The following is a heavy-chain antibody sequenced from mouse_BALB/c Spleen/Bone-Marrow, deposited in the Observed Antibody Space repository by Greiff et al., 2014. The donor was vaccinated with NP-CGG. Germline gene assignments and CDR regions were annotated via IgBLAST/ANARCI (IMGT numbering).Heavy chain of an antibody. J-gene: IGHJ4*01. CDR1: GFNIKDTY. D-gene: IGHD1-1*02. CDR2: IDPANGNT. Sequence: DVKLQESGAELVKPGASVKLSCTASGFNIKDTYMHWVKQRPEQGLEWIGRIDPANGNTKYDPKFQGKATITADTSSNTAYLQLSSLTSEDTAVYYCARSRWLGAMDYWGQGTSVTVSS. V-gene: IGHV14-3*02. CDR3: ARSRWLGAMDY.